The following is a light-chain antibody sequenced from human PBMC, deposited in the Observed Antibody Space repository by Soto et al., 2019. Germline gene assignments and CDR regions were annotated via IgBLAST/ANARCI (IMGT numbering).Light chain of an antibody. Sequence: QSALTQPRSASGSPGQSVTISCTGTSNDVGAYHYVSWYQHHPGKAPKLIIYDVTQRPSGIPDRFSGSKSGNTASLTISGLQADDEADYHCCSYADNYFYVFGTGTKLTVL. V-gene: IGLV2-11*01. CDR1: SNDVGAYHY. CDR2: DVT. J-gene: IGLJ1*01. CDR3: CSYADNYFYV.